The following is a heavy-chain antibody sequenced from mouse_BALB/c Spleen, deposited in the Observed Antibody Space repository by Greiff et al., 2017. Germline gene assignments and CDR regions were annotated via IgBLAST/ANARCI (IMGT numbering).Heavy chain of an antibody. D-gene: IGHD2-1*01. J-gene: IGHJ2*01. V-gene: IGHV1-7*01. CDR2: INPSTGYT. CDR1: GYTFTSYW. CDR3: ARSGGNPDY. Sequence: VQGVESGAELAKPGASVKMSCKASGYTFTSYWMHWVKQRPGQGLEWIGYINPSTGYTVYNQKFKDKATLTADKSSSTAYMQLSSLTSEDSAVYYCARSGGNPDYWGQGTTLTVSS.